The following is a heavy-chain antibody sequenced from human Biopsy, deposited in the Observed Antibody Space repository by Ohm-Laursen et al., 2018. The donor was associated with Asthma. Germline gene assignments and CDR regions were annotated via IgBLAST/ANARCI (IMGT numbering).Heavy chain of an antibody. CDR1: GFTFSSYA. CDR2: ISGSGGST. CDR3: ARDVGDFWRNNWFDP. V-gene: IGHV3-23*01. D-gene: IGHD3-3*01. J-gene: IGHJ5*02. Sequence: GSLRLSCSASGFTFSSYAMSWVRQAPGKGLEWVSAISGSGGSTYYADSVKGRFTISRDNSKNTLYLQMNSLRAEDTAVYYCARDVGDFWRNNWFDPWGQGTLVTVSS.